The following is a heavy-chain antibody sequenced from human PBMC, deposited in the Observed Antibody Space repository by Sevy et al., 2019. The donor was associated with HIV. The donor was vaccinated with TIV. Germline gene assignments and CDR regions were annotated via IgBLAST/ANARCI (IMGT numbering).Heavy chain of an antibody. CDR1: GFTFSDYY. J-gene: IGHJ3*02. D-gene: IGHD3-22*01. CDR3: ARDSSGYLAGGDAFDI. Sequence: GGSLRLSCAASGFTFSDYYMRWIRQAPGKGLEWVSYISSSGSTIYYADSVKGRFTISRDNAKNSLYLQMNSLRAEDTAVYYCARDSSGYLAGGDAFDIWGQGTMVTVSS. V-gene: IGHV3-11*01. CDR2: ISSSGSTI.